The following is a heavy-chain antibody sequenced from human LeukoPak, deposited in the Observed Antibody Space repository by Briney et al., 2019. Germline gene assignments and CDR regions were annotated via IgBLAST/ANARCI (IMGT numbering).Heavy chain of an antibody. CDR2: INHGGST. V-gene: IGHV4-34*01. D-gene: IGHD1-26*01. CDR1: GGSFSGYY. Sequence: PSETLSLTCAVYGGSFSGYYWGWIRQPPGKGLEWIGEINHGGSTNYNPSLKSRVTISVDTSKNQFSLKLSSVTAADTAVYYYARALVHPRYFDLWGRGTLVTVSS. J-gene: IGHJ2*01. CDR3: ARALVHPRYFDL.